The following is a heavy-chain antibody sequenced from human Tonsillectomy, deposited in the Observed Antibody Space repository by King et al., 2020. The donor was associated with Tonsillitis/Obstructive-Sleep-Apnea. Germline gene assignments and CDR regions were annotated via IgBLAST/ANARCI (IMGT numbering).Heavy chain of an antibody. D-gene: IGHD2-2*01. CDR2: ISGSGGST. J-gene: IGHJ4*02. Sequence: VQLVESGGGLVQPGGSLRLSCAASGFTFSSYAMTWVRQAPGKGLEWVSAISGSGGSTYYADSGKGRFTISRENSKNTLYLQMNSLRAEDTAVYYCAKGGCTSYYRFDYWGRGTLVTVSS. CDR3: AKGGCTSYYRFDY. V-gene: IGHV3-23*04. CDR1: GFTFSSYA.